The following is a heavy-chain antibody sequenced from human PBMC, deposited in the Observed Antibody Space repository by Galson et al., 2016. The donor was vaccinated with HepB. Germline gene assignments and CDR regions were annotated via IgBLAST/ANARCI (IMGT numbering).Heavy chain of an antibody. CDR3: ARDLIRFLV. CDR1: GDGFSSDV. D-gene: IGHD3-3*01. V-gene: IGHV1-69*13. CDR2: IVPILGRP. Sequence: SVKVSCKASGDGFSSDVFSWVRQVPGQGLEWVGGIVPILGRPNYAQKFQGRLTITADESTSTTFMELNSLRSEDTAMYYCARDLIRFLVWGQGTLVTVSS. J-gene: IGHJ4*02.